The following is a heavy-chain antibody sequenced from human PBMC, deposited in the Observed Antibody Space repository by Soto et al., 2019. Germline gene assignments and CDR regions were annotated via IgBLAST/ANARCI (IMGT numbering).Heavy chain of an antibody. J-gene: IGHJ4*02. Sequence: SETLSLTCAVYGGSFSDYYGSWIRQPPGKGLEWIGEINHSGRTNYNSSLKSRVTISVDTSTNQFSLKLSSVTSADTAVYSCARGLSDSSGYYYSLVYYFDYWGQGTLVTVSS. V-gene: IGHV4-34*01. CDR3: ARGLSDSSGYYYSLVYYFDY. D-gene: IGHD3-22*01. CDR2: INHSGRT. CDR1: GGSFSDYY.